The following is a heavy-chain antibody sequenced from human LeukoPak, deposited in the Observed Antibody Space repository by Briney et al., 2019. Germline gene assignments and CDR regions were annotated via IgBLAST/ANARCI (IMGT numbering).Heavy chain of an antibody. D-gene: IGHD5-18*01. CDR1: GFTFSSYD. CDR2: IGTAGDT. CDR3: ARGYSYGPFDY. V-gene: IGHV3-13*01. J-gene: IGHJ4*02. Sequence: GGSQRLSCAASGFTFSSYDMHWVRQATGKGLEWVSAIGTAGDTYYPGSVKGRFTISRENAKNSLYLQMNSLRAGDTAVYYCARGYSYGPFDYWGQGTLVTVSS.